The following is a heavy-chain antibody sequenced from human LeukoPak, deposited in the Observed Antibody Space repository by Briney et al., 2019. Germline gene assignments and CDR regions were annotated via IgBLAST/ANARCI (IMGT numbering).Heavy chain of an antibody. CDR2: IILILGIA. D-gene: IGHD2-21*02. Sequence: SVTVSCTASVGTFSSYAISWVRQAHGQGLEWMGRIILILGIANYAQKFQGRVTITADKSTITAYMELSSLRSEDTAVYYCTRGVVVTALNWFDPWGQGTLVTVSS. CDR1: VGTFSSYA. V-gene: IGHV1-69*04. CDR3: TRGVVVTALNWFDP. J-gene: IGHJ5*02.